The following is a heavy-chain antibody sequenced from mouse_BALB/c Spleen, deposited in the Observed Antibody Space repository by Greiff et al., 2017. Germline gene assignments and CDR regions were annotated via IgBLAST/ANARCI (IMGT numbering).Heavy chain of an antibody. Sequence: VQLQQSGPELVKPGASVKMSCKASGYTFTSYVMHWVKQKPGQGLEWIGYINPYNDGTKYNEKFKGKATLTSDKSSSTAYMELSRLTSEDSAVYYCASDYGYDVGYAMDYWGQGTSVTVSS. V-gene: IGHV1-14*01. D-gene: IGHD2-2*01. J-gene: IGHJ4*01. CDR2: INPYNDGT. CDR1: GYTFTSYV. CDR3: ASDYGYDVGYAMDY.